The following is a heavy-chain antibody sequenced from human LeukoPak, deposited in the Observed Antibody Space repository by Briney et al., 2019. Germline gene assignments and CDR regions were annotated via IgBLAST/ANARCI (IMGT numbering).Heavy chain of an antibody. CDR3: ARGGGSSGWAGGDFDI. CDR2: INHSGST. V-gene: IGHV4-34*01. Sequence: SETLSLTCAVYGGSFSGYYWSWIRQPPGKGLEWIGVINHSGSTNYYPSLKSRVTISVDTSKTQFSLKLSSVTAADTAVYYCARGGGSSGWAGGDFDIWGQGTMVTVSS. J-gene: IGHJ3*02. D-gene: IGHD6-19*01. CDR1: GGSFSGYY.